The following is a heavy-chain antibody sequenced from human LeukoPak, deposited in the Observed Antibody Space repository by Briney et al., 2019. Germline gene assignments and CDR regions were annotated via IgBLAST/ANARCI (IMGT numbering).Heavy chain of an antibody. Sequence: ASVKVSCKASGYTFTNYCISWVRQAPGQGREWLAWISPYNGNTHSAQTFQGRVTVTADTSTSTAFMELRSLKSDGTAVYYCTGTVLDCWKCVCYNYWGQGTLVTVSS. J-gene: IGHJ4*02. CDR3: TGTVLDCWKCVCYNY. CDR1: GYTFTNYC. D-gene: IGHD2-8*01. CDR2: ISPYNGNT. V-gene: IGHV1-18*01.